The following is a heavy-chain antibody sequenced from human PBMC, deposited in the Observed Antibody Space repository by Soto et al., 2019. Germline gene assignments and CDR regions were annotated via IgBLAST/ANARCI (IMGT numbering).Heavy chain of an antibody. CDR1: GFTFSSYA. CDR2: ISGSGGST. D-gene: IGHD3-3*01. J-gene: IGHJ4*02. Sequence: GGSLRLSCAASGFTFSSYAMSWVRQAPGKGLEWVSAISGSGGSTYYADSVKGRFTISRDNSKNTLYLQMNSLRAEDTAVYYCAKDGFVFGVVITQGANYWGQGTLVTVSS. CDR3: AKDGFVFGVVITQGANY. V-gene: IGHV3-23*01.